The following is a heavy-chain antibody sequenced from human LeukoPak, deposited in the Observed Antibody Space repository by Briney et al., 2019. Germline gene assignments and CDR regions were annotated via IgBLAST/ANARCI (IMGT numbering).Heavy chain of an antibody. CDR3: ARNYDYVWFELGPSNYYYMDV. D-gene: IGHD3-16*01. V-gene: IGHV4-39*01. CDR1: GGSISSYY. J-gene: IGHJ6*03. Sequence: PSETLSLTCTVSGGSISSYYWGWIRQPPGKGLEWIGSIYYSGSTYYNPSLKSRVTISVDTSENQFSLKLSSVTAADTAVYYCARNYDYVWFELGPSNYYYMDVWGKGTTVTVSS. CDR2: IYYSGST.